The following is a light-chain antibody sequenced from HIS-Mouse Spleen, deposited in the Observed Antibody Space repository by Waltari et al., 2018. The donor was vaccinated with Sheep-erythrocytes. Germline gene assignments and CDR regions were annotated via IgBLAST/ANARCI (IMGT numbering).Light chain of an antibody. CDR1: QRIISY. CDR3: QQSYSTPQFT. V-gene: IGKV1-39*01. CDR2: AAS. Sequence: DIQMTQSPSSLSASVGDRVTITCRASQRIISYLNWYQQKPGKAPKLLIYAASSLQSGVPSRFSGSGSGTDFTLTISSLQPEDFATYYCQQSYSTPQFTFGPGTKVDIK. J-gene: IGKJ3*01.